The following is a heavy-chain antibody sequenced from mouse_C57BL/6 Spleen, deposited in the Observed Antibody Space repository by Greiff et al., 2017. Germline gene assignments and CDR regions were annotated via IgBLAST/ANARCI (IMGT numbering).Heavy chain of an antibody. CDR2: INYDGSST. J-gene: IGHJ1*03. Sequence: EVQVVESEGGLVQPGSSMKLSCTASGFTFSDYYMAWVRQVPEKGLEWVANINYDGSSTYYLDSLKSRFIISVDNAKNILYLQMSSLKSEDTATYYCAREARNYYGNSYWYFDVWGTGTTVTVSS. V-gene: IGHV5-16*01. CDR3: AREARNYYGNSYWYFDV. D-gene: IGHD1-1*01. CDR1: GFTFSDYY.